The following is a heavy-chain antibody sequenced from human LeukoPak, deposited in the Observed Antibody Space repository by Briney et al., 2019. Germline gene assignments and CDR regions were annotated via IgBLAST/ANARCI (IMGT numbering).Heavy chain of an antibody. J-gene: IGHJ4*02. Sequence: GASVKVSCKASGYTFTGYYMHWVRQAPGQGLEWMGWINPNSGGTNYAQKFQGGVTMTRDTSISTAYMELSRLRSDDTAVYYCARDGSGSYYNDYLFDYWGRGTLVTVSS. CDR3: ARDGSGSYYNDYLFDY. CDR1: GYTFTGYY. D-gene: IGHD3-10*01. V-gene: IGHV1-2*02. CDR2: INPNSGGT.